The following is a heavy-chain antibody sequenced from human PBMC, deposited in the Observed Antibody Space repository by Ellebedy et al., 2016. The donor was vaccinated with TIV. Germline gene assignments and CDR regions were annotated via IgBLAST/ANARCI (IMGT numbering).Heavy chain of an antibody. Sequence: GASLKISCAPSGFTFSGSAMHWVRQASGKGLEWVGRIRSKANNYATAYAASVKGRFTISRDDSKNTAYLQMNSLKTEDTAVYYCMHLVVVAATGYWGQGTLVTVSS. D-gene: IGHD2-21*02. J-gene: IGHJ4*02. CDR2: IRSKANNYAT. CDR3: MHLVVVAATGY. CDR1: GFTFSGSA. V-gene: IGHV3-73*01.